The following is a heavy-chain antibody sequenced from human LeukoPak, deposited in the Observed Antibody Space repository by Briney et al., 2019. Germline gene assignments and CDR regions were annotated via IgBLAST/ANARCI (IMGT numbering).Heavy chain of an antibody. CDR1: GGSFSGYY. D-gene: IGHD2-15*01. CDR2: INHSGST. Sequence: PSESLSLTCAVYGGSFSGYYWSWIRQPPGKGLEWIGEINHSGSTNYNPSLKSRVTISVDTSRNQFSLKLSSVTVADTAVYYCARGYGYSGNYWGQGTLVTVSS. V-gene: IGHV4-34*01. CDR3: ARGYGYSGNY. J-gene: IGHJ4*02.